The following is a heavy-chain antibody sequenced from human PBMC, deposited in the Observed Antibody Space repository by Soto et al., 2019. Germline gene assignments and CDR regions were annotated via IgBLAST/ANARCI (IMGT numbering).Heavy chain of an antibody. D-gene: IGHD3-22*01. CDR3: AKDDYYDSSESWGSVY. CDR2: ISGSGGST. V-gene: IGHV3-23*01. Sequence: HPGGSLRLSCAASGFTFSSYAMSWVRQAPGKGLEWVSAISGSGGSTYYADSVKGRFTISRDNSKNTLYLQMNSLRAEDTAVYYCAKDDYYDSSESWGSVYWGQGTRVTASS. CDR1: GFTFSSYA. J-gene: IGHJ4*02.